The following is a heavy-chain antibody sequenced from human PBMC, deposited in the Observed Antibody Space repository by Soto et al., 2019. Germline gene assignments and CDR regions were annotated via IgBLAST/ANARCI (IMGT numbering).Heavy chain of an antibody. D-gene: IGHD3-10*01. J-gene: IGHJ4*02. Sequence: QVQLVQSGAEVKKPGSSVKVSCKASGGTFSSYAISWVRQAPGQGLEWMGGIIPIFGTANYAQKFQGRVTITADESPRTAYMELSSLRSGDTAVYYCASRVVVRWGMGFDYWGQVTLVTVSS. CDR2: IIPIFGTA. V-gene: IGHV1-69*01. CDR3: ASRVVVRWGMGFDY. CDR1: GGTFSSYA.